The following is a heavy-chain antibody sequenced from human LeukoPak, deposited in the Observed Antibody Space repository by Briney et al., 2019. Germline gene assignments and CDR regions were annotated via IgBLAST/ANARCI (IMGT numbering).Heavy chain of an antibody. V-gene: IGHV3-74*01. Sequence: GGSLRLSCAASGFTFSSYWMHWVRQAPGKGLVWVSRINSDGGSTSYADSVKGRFTISRDNAKNTLYLQMNSLRAEDTAVYYCARDISADYYDSSGYYYWGQGTLVTVSS. CDR1: GFTFSSYW. J-gene: IGHJ4*02. CDR3: ARDISADYYDSSGYYY. D-gene: IGHD3-22*01. CDR2: INSDGGST.